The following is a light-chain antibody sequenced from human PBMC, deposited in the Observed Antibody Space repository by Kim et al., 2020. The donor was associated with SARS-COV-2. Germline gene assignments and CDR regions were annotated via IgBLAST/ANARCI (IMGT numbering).Light chain of an antibody. V-gene: IGKV3-20*01. Sequence: LFTQSQGTLSLSPGESATLFCRASHSVSSGQLAWYQHKPGQAPRLLIHDASIRSTGIPDRFTGSGSGTHFTLVISRLEPEDFAFYLCQQYHDSPSFGGGTRVEI. CDR3: QQYHDSPS. J-gene: IGKJ4*02. CDR1: HSVSSGQ. CDR2: DAS.